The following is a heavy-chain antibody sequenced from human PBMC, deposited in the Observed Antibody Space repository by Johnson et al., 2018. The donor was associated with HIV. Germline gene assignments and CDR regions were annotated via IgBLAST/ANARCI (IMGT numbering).Heavy chain of an antibody. CDR3: ARVWSGSYYSDAFDI. CDR1: GFTFDDYG. J-gene: IGHJ3*02. CDR2: ISSSRSTI. Sequence: VPLVESRGGVVRPGGSLRLSCAASGFTFDDYGMSWIRQAPGKGLEWVSYISSSRSTIYYADSVKGRFTISRDNAKNSLYLQMNSLRAEDTALYYCARVWSGSYYSDAFDIWGQGTMVTVSS. D-gene: IGHD1-26*01. V-gene: IGHV3-11*01.